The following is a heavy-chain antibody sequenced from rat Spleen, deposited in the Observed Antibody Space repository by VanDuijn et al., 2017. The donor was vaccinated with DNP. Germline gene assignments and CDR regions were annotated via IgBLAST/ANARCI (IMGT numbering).Heavy chain of an antibody. J-gene: IGHJ1*01. CDR1: GFTFSSYW. D-gene: IGHD1-1*01. CDR3: AKDPSITTVPHWYFDF. V-gene: IGHV5-58*01. Sequence: EVQLVETGGGLVQPGRSLKLSCVASGFTFSSYWMYWIRQAPGKGLEWVSSINTDGGSTYYPDSAKGRFTISRDNAESTLYLQMNSLRSEDTATYYCAKDPSITTVPHWYFDFWGPGTMVTVSS. CDR2: INTDGGST.